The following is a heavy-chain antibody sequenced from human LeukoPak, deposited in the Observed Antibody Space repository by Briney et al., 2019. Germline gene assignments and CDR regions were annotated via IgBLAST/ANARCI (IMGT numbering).Heavy chain of an antibody. CDR2: MNPNSGNT. CDR3: ARLTGTVILGIREPNDY. CDR1: GYIFTNYD. Sequence: GASVKVSCKASGYIFTNYDINWVRQATGQGLEWMGWMNPNSGNTGYAQKFQGRVTMTRNTSISTAYMELSSLRSDDTAVYYCARLTGTVILGIREPNDYWGQGTLVTVSS. V-gene: IGHV1-8*02. D-gene: IGHD1-1*01. J-gene: IGHJ4*02.